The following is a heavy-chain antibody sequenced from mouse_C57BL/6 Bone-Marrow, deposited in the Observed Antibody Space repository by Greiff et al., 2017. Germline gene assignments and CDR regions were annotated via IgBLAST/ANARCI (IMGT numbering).Heavy chain of an antibody. Sequence: EVNVVESGAELVKPGASVKLSCTASGFNIKDYYINWVKQRTEQGLGWIGRIDPEDGETKYAPKFQDKATITADTSSNPAYLQLSILTSEHTSVYYCTRSLIYYGTNYWGQGTTLTVSS. CDR1: GFNIKDYY. D-gene: IGHD1-1*01. V-gene: IGHV14-2*01. CDR3: TRSLIYYGTNY. J-gene: IGHJ2*01. CDR2: IDPEDGET.